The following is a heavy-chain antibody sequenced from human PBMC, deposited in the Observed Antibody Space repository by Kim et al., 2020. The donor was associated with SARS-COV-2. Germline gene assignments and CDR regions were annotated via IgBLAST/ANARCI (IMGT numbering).Heavy chain of an antibody. Sequence: SETLSLTCTVSGGSISSYYWSWIRQPPGKGLEWIGYIYYSGSTNYNPSLKSRVTISVDTSKNQFSLKLSSVTAADTAVYYCARDVRDTAMERYYYYGMDV. CDR1: GGSISSYY. V-gene: IGHV4-59*13. CDR3: ARDVRDTAMERYYYYGMDV. D-gene: IGHD5-18*01. J-gene: IGHJ6*01. CDR2: IYYSGST.